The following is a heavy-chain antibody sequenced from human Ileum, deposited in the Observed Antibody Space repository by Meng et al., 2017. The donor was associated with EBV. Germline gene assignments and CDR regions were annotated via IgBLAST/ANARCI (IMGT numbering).Heavy chain of an antibody. CDR1: GYTFTSSS. CDR2: ININTGNP. J-gene: IGHJ4*02. CDR3: ARGNGWRFDY. D-gene: IGHD6-19*01. Sequence: QVQLVASWSVLKKPGDSVKVSCHAAGYTFTSSSMNWVRHAPGKGLEWMGWININTGNPTYAQGFTGRFVFSLDTSVSTAYLKIDSLKADDTAVYYCARGNGWRFDYWGQGTLVTVSS. V-gene: IGHV7-4-1*01.